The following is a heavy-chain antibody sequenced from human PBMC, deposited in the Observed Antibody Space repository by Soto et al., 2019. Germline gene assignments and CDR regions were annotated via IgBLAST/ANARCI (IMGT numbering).Heavy chain of an antibody. CDR2: ITGRSSFT. D-gene: IGHD3-10*01. CDR3: AKGGLMGWFDP. J-gene: IGHJ5*02. CDR1: GFTFSSFA. Sequence: GGSLRLSCAASGFTFSSFAMSWVRQAPGKGLEWVSTITGRSSFTYYADFVKGRFTVSRDNSNNTLYLQMNSLKAEDTAVFYCAKGGLMGWFDPWGQGTLVTVSS. V-gene: IGHV3-23*01.